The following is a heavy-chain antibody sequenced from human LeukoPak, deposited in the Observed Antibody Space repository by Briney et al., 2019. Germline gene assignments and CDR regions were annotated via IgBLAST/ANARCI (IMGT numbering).Heavy chain of an antibody. Sequence: GASVKVSCKASGGTFSSYAISWVRQAPGQGLEWMGGIIPIFGTANYAQKFQGRVTITADESTSTAYMELSSLRSEDTAVYYCARHRRRYDFWSGYYLNWFDPWGQGTLVTVSS. CDR1: GGTFSSYA. D-gene: IGHD3-3*01. CDR2: IIPIFGTA. V-gene: IGHV1-69*01. J-gene: IGHJ5*02. CDR3: ARHRRRYDFWSGYYLNWFDP.